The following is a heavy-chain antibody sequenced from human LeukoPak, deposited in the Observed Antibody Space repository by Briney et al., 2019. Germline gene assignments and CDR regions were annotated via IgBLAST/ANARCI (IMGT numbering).Heavy chain of an antibody. CDR2: IYYSGST. J-gene: IGHJ4*02. Sequence: PSETLSLTCTVSGGSISSYYWSWIRQPPGKGLEWIGYIYYSGSTNYNPSLKSRVTISVDTSKNQFSLKLSSVTAADTAVYYCARDFGSGWYLYWGQGTLVTVSS. CDR1: GGSISSYY. CDR3: ARDFGSGWYLY. V-gene: IGHV4-59*12. D-gene: IGHD6-19*01.